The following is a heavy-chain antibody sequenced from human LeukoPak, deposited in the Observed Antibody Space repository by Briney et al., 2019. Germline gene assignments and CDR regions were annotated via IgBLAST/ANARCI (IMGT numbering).Heavy chain of an antibody. Sequence: GGSLRLSCVVSGFTFSNYWMSWVRQAPGKGLEWVANINLDGRQRFYVDSVKGRFTISRASTENSLYLQMNSLRVEDTAVYYCAKLAKYFYGAETFYFFEHWGQGTPVTASS. CDR3: AKLAKYFYGAETFYFFEH. V-gene: IGHV3-7*01. CDR1: GFTFSNYW. J-gene: IGHJ4*02. D-gene: IGHD3-10*01. CDR2: INLDGRQR.